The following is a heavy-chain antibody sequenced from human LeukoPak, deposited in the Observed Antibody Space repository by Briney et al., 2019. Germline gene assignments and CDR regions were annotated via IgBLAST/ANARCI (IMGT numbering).Heavy chain of an antibody. D-gene: IGHD3-10*01. CDR2: ISSSGSTI. V-gene: IGHV3-11*01. CDR1: GFTFSDYY. Sequence: GGSLRLFCGASGFTFSDYYMSWIRQAPGKGLEWVSYISSSGSTIYYADSVKGRFTISRDNAKNSLYLQMNSLRAEDTAVYYCARYGVRGVIRPNDAFDIWGQGTMVTVSS. CDR3: ARYGVRGVIRPNDAFDI. J-gene: IGHJ3*02.